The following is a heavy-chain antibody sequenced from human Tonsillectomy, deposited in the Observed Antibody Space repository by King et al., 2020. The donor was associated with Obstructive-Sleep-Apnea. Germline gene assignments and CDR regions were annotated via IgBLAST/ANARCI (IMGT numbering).Heavy chain of an antibody. Sequence: QLQESGPGLVKPSETLSLTCTVSGGSIGSSSYYWGWIRQPPGKGLEWIGSINYSGSTYYNPSLRSRVSISVDTSKNQLSLRLTSVTAADTAVYYCARLDIEYSYRYGMDVWGQGTTVTVSS. CDR3: ARLDIEYSYRYGMDV. V-gene: IGHV4-39*07. J-gene: IGHJ6*02. D-gene: IGHD2-2*03. CDR1: GGSIGSSSYY. CDR2: INYSGST.